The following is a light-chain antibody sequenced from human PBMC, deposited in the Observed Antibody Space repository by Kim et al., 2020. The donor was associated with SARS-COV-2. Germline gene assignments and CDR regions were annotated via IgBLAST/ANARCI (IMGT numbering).Light chain of an antibody. Sequence: SVGDGVIITCRASQSISKTLAWYQQKPGKAPNLLIYDVSKLEPGAPSRFSGSGSGTEFTLTINSLQPDDFATYYCHQYGSSFPWTFGQGTKVDIK. CDR1: QSISKT. V-gene: IGKV1-5*01. J-gene: IGKJ1*01. CDR3: HQYGSSFPWT. CDR2: DVS.